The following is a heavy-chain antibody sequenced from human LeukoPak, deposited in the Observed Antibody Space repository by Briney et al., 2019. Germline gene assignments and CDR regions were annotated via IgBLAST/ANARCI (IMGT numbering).Heavy chain of an antibody. CDR1: GFTFSSYG. CDR2: ISYDGSNK. V-gene: IGHV3-30*18. Sequence: GGSLRLSCAASGFTFSSYGMHWVRQAPGKGLEWVAVISYDGSNKYYADSVKGRFTTSRDNSKNTLYLQMNSLRAEDTAVYYCAKDGDFWSGYPYYFDYWGQGTLVTVSS. D-gene: IGHD3-3*01. J-gene: IGHJ4*02. CDR3: AKDGDFWSGYPYYFDY.